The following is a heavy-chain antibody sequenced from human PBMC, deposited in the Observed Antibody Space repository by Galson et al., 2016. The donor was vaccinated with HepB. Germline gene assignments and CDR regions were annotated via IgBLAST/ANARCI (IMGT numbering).Heavy chain of an antibody. CDR2: IYYSGST. D-gene: IGHD3-10*01. CDR1: GGSISSYY. Sequence: SETLSLTCTVSGGSISSYYWSWIRQPPGKGLEWIGYIYYSGSTNYNPSLKSRVTISVDTSKNQFSLKLSSVTAADTAVYYCANLPPWFGEFLVFDMDVWGQGTTVTVSS. V-gene: IGHV4-59*08. CDR3: ANLPPWFGEFLVFDMDV. J-gene: IGHJ6*02.